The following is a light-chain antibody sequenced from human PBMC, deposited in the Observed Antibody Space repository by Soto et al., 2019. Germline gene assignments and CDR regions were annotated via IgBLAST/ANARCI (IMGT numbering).Light chain of an antibody. CDR1: QDISSS. CDR3: QQYNDWPLT. V-gene: IGKV1D-13*01. J-gene: IGKJ1*01. Sequence: IQMTQSTSSLSASVGDRVTLTCQASQDISSSLNWYQQKKGKAPKLLIYDASSLESGVPSRFRGSGSGTEFTLTISRLQSEDFAHYYCQQYNDWPLTFGQGTKVDIK. CDR2: DAS.